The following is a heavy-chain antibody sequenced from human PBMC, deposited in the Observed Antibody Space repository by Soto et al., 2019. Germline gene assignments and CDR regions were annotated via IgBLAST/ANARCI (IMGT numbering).Heavy chain of an antibody. CDR1: GDSVSNNGAT. CDR2: AYYRSRWPY. D-gene: IGHD1-26*01. J-gene: IGHJ4*02. Sequence: SQTLSLTCAISGDSVSNNGATWNWIRPSPSRGLEWLGRAYYRSRWPYDYATSVRSRIPINPDTSTNQISLQLTSVTPSDTAVYYWARDPSDFNSGFDSWGQGSLVTVSS. CDR3: ARDPSDFNSGFDS. V-gene: IGHV6-1*01.